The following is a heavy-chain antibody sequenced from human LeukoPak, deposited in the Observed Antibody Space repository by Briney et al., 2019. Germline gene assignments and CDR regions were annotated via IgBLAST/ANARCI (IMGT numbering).Heavy chain of an antibody. V-gene: IGHV4-34*01. CDR2: INHSGST. Sequence: PSETLSLTCAVYGGSFSGYYWSWIRQPPGKGLEWIGEINHSGSTSYNPSLKSRVTISVDTSKNQFSLKLSSVTAADTAVYYCARRHYGLRYFDWLSPLFDYWGQGTLVTVSS. J-gene: IGHJ4*02. D-gene: IGHD3-9*01. CDR1: GGSFSGYY. CDR3: ARRHYGLRYFDWLSPLFDY.